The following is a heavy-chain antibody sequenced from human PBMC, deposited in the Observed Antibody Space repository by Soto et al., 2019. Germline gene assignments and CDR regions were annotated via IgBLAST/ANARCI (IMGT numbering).Heavy chain of an antibody. J-gene: IGHJ6*02. CDR3: AKDPPWTVGPLAMDV. D-gene: IGHD2-2*01. V-gene: IGHV3-23*01. CDR1: GFTFSSYY. CDR2: FSGSGGNI. Sequence: SGGSLRLSCAASGFTFSSYYMSWVRQVPGKGLEWVSTFSGSGGNIYYGESVKGRFTISRDDPKNTLYLDMNSLRVEDTAVYYCAKDPPWTVGPLAMDVWGQGTTVTVSS.